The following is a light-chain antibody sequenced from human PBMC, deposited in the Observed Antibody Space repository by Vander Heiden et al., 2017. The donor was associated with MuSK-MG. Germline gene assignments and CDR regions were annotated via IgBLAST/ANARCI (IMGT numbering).Light chain of an antibody. CDR2: AAS. J-gene: IGKJ4*01. CDR1: QGFGTD. V-gene: IGKV1-17*01. CDR3: RQDSGYPLT. Sequence: SASVGDRVTITCRASQGFGTDLGWYQQKPGKAPKRLISAASSLQSGVPSRFSGSGSGTEFTLTISSLQPEDFATYYCRQDSGYPLTFGGGTKVEIK.